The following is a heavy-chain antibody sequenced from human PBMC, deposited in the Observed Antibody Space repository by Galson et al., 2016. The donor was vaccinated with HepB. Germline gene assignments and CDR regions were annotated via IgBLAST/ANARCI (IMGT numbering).Heavy chain of an antibody. V-gene: IGHV4-39*01. J-gene: IGHJ4*02. CDR1: GVSISSASYF. CDR2: VYYSGTT. CDR3: ASLGDGYNLNY. D-gene: IGHD5-24*01. Sequence: SETLSLTCTVSGVSISSASYFWGWIRQPPGRGLEWLGSVYYSGTTYYNPSLKSRVTISADTSKNQFSLKLTSVTAADTAVYYCASLGDGYNLNYWGQGPLVTVSS.